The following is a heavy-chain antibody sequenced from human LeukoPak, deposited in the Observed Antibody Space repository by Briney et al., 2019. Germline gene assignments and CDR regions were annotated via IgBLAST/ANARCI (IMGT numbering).Heavy chain of an antibody. D-gene: IGHD2-2*01. CDR3: ARGTQEDIVVVPGAAHAFDI. Sequence: SVKVSCKASRGTFSSYAISWVRQAPRQGLEWMGRIIPILGIANYAQKFQGRVTITADKSTSTAYMELSSLRSEDTAVYYCARGTQEDIVVVPGAAHAFDIWGQGTMVTVSS. CDR1: RGTFSSYA. V-gene: IGHV1-69*04. J-gene: IGHJ3*02. CDR2: IIPILGIA.